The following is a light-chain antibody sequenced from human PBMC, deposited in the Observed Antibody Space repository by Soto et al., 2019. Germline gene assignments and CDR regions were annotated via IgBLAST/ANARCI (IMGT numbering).Light chain of an antibody. V-gene: IGKV1-39*01. CDR1: QSISSY. CDR2: AAS. CDR3: QQYHTYWWT. J-gene: IGKJ1*01. Sequence: DIQMTQSPSSLSASVGGRVTITCRASQSISSYLNWYQQKPGKAPKLLIYAASSLQSGVPSRFSGSGSGTDFTLTISSLQPEDFATYYCQQYHTYWWTFGQGTKVDI.